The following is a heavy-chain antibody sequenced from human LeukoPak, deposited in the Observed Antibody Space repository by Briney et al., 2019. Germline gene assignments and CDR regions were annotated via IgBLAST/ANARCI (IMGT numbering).Heavy chain of an antibody. V-gene: IGHV3-30*18. CDR3: AKDLPDRYSLEY. CDR2: TNYDGSDR. D-gene: IGHD2-15*01. J-gene: IGHJ4*02. CDR1: GFTFRNYA. Sequence: PGRSLRLSCAASGFTFRNYAMYWVHQAPGKGLEWVAFTNYDGSDRCYADSVKGRFTVSRDNPKNTLYLQMNSLRTEDTAVYYCAKDLPDRYSLEYWGQGTMVTVPS.